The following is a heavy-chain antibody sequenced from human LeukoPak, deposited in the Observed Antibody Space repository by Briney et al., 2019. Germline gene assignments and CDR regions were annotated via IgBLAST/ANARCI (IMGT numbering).Heavy chain of an antibody. CDR2: INPNSGGT. CDR3: ARGVSSGYYLYYFDY. V-gene: IGHV1-2*02. CDR1: GYTFTGYY. Sequence: GASVKVSCKASGYTFTGYYMHWVRQAPGQGLEWMGWINPNSGGTNYARKFQGRVTMTRDTSISTAYMELSRLRSDDTAVYYCARGVSSGYYLYYFDYWGQGTLVTVSS. D-gene: IGHD3-22*01. J-gene: IGHJ4*02.